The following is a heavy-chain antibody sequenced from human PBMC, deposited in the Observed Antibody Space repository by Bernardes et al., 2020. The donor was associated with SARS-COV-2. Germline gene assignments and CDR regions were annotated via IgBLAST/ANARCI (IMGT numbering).Heavy chain of an antibody. CDR1: GYTFTGYY. CDR3: ARDRSPLLAAARHCDF. CDR2: INPNSGGT. Sequence: ASVKVSCKTSGYTFTGYYMHWVRQAPGQGLEWMGWINPNSGGTSYAQRFKGRVTMTRDTSIGTAYMDLSSLTSDDTALYYCARDRSPLLAAARHCDFWGQGTLVTV. V-gene: IGHV1-2*02. D-gene: IGHD2-15*01. J-gene: IGHJ4*02.